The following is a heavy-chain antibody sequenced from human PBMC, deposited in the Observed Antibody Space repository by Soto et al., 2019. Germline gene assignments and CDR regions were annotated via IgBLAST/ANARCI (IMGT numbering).Heavy chain of an antibody. J-gene: IGHJ4*02. CDR2: SRNKDHRFST. D-gene: IGHD3-16*01. V-gene: IGHV3-72*01. CDR3: VRGHWGFDY. Sequence: EVQLVESGGGLVQPGGPLRLSCATSGFVFSDHYMDWVRQSAGTGLEWLGRSRNKDHRFSTEYAASVQGRFTISTDDSKQSLYLQMNSLTVDDTAVYYCVRGHWGFDYWGQGTQFTVSS. CDR1: GFVFSDHY.